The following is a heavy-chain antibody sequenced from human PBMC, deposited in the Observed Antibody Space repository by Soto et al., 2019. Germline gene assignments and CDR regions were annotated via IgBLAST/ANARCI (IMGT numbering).Heavy chain of an antibody. CDR3: ARRWGTYFAF. CDR1: GGSISSYY. J-gene: IGHJ4*02. V-gene: IGHV4-59*01. D-gene: IGHD7-27*01. CDR2: IYYSGST. Sequence: QVQLQESGPGLVKPSETLSLTCTVSGGSISSYYWSWIRQPPGKGLEWIGYIYYSGSTDYDPSLTRRVTISVDTAKNQFSMKLTSVTAADTAVYYCARRWGTYFAFWGQGTLDTVSS.